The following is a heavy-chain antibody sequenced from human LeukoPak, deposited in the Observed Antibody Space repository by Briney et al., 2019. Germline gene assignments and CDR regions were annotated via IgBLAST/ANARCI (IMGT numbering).Heavy chain of an antibody. V-gene: IGHV3-33*01. CDR2: IWYDGSNK. Sequence: GRSLRLSCAASGFTFSSYGMHWVRQAPGKGLEWVAVIWYDGSNKYYADSVKGRFTISRDNSKNTLYLQMNSPRAEDTAVYYCARVMTTATGDWFDPWGQGTLVTVSS. CDR3: ARVMTTATGDWFDP. D-gene: IGHD4-17*01. J-gene: IGHJ5*02. CDR1: GFTFSSYG.